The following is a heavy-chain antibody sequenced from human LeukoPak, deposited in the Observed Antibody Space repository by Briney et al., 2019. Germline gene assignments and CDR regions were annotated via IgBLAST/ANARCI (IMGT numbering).Heavy chain of an antibody. V-gene: IGHV3-66*01. Sequence: SGGSLRLSCAASGFTVSSNYMSWVRQAPGKGVEWVSVIYSGGSTYYADSVKGRFTISRDNSKNTLYLQMNSLRAEDTAVYYCARGLLGYYFDYWGQGTLVTVSS. J-gene: IGHJ4*02. CDR1: GFTVSSNY. D-gene: IGHD1-26*01. CDR2: IYSGGST. CDR3: ARGLLGYYFDY.